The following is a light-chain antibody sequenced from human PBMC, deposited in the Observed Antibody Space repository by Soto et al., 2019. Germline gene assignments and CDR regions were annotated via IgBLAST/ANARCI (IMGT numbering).Light chain of an antibody. CDR3: QQYGYSAT. CDR1: QSVTSSY. J-gene: IGKJ4*01. Sequence: EILFTQSPGTLSLSPGERATLSCRASQSVTSSYLAWYQQKPGQARRLLIYAASSRATGIPDRFSGSGSGTDFTLTIRRLEPEDFAVYYCQQYGYSATFGGGTKVDIK. CDR2: AAS. V-gene: IGKV3-20*01.